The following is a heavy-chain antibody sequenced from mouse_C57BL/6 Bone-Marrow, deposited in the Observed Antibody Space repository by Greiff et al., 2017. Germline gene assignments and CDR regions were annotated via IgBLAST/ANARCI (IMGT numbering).Heavy chain of an antibody. J-gene: IGHJ1*03. CDR2: IRLKSDNYAT. V-gene: IGHV6-3*01. CDR3: TGGRGYFDV. CDR1: GFTFSNYW. Sequence: EVKVEESGGGLVQPGGSMKLSCVASGFTFSNYWMNWVRQSPEKGLEWVAQIRLKSDNYATHYAESVKGRFTISRDDSTSSVYLQMNNLRAEDTGIYYCTGGRGYFDVWGTGTTVTVSS.